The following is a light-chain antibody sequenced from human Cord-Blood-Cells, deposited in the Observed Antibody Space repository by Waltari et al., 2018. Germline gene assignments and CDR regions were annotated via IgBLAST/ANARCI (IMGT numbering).Light chain of an antibody. J-gene: IGLJ1*01. CDR3: CSYAGSYV. Sequence: QSALTQPASVSGSPGQSITISCTGTSRDVGSYNLVSWYQQHPGKAPNLMIYEGSKRPSGVSNRFSGSKSGNTASLTISGLQAEDEADYYCCSYAGSYVFGTGTKVTVL. CDR2: EGS. CDR1: SRDVGSYNL. V-gene: IGLV2-23*01.